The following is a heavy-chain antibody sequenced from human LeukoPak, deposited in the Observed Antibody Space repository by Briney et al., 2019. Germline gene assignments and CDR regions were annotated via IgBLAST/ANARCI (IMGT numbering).Heavy chain of an antibody. D-gene: IGHD3-10*01. CDR1: GGSISGYY. CDR2: IHSTGST. Sequence: SETLSLTCSVSGGSISGYYWSWIRQPPGKGLERIGYIHSTGSTDYNPSLKSRVTMSVDTSKNQFSLKLGSVTAADTAVYYCARQLDYYGSGSYEYWGQGTLVTVSS. J-gene: IGHJ4*02. V-gene: IGHV4-59*08. CDR3: ARQLDYYGSGSYEY.